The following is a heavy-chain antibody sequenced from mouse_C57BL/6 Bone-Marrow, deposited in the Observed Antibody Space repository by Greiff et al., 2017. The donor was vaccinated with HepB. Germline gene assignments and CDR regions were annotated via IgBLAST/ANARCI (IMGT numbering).Heavy chain of an antibody. J-gene: IGHJ2*01. CDR1: GYTFTSYW. CDR2: IVPSDSYT. Sequence: QVQLQQPGAELVMPGASVKLSCKASGYTFTSYWMHWVKQRLGQGFEWIGEIVPSDSYTNYNQKFKGKSTLTVDKSSSTAYMQLSSLTSEDSAVYCCAREGELGRVDYWGQGTTLTVSS. D-gene: IGHD4-1*01. V-gene: IGHV1-69*01. CDR3: AREGELGRVDY.